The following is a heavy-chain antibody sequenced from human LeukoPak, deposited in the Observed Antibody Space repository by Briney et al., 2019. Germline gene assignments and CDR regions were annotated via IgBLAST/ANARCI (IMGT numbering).Heavy chain of an antibody. CDR1: GASISTIISY. D-gene: IGHD6-19*01. Sequence: SETLSLTCTVSGASISTIISYWGWIRQTPGKGLEWIGSIYYSGTTYYNPSLESRVTISIDTSKNQFSVKLTSVTAADTAVYYCARDQGAVAGIDPWGQGSLVTVSS. J-gene: IGHJ5*02. CDR2: IYYSGTT. CDR3: ARDQGAVAGIDP. V-gene: IGHV4-39*07.